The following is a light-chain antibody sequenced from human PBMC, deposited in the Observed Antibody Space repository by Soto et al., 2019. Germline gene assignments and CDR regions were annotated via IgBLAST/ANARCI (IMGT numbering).Light chain of an antibody. CDR3: QQYASSPWT. Sequence: EIVFTQSPGTLSLSPGERATLSCRASQSVTSNYLAWYQQKPGQAPSLLIYGASARAAGIPDRFSGSGTGTDFALTISGLEPEDFAVYFCQQYASSPWTFGQGTKVDIK. V-gene: IGKV3-20*01. CDR2: GAS. J-gene: IGKJ1*01. CDR1: QSVTSNY.